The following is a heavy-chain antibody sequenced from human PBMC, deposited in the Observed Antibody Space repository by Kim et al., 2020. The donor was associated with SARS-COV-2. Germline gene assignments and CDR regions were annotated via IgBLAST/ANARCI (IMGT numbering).Heavy chain of an antibody. CDR3: ARTYYYGSGSYYPRANYYYYGMDV. CDR2: IWYDGSNK. Sequence: GGSLRLSCAASGFTFSSYGMHWVRQAPGKGLEWVAVIWYDGSNKYYADSVKGRFTISRDNSKNTLYLQMNSLRAEDTAVYYCARTYYYGSGSYYPRANYYYYGMDVWGQGTTVTVSS. D-gene: IGHD3-10*01. J-gene: IGHJ6*02. CDR1: GFTFSSYG. V-gene: IGHV3-33*01.